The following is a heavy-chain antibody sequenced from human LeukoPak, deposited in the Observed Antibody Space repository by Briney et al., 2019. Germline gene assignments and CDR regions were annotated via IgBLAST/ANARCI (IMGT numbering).Heavy chain of an antibody. D-gene: IGHD6-6*01. V-gene: IGHV4-34*01. CDR1: GFTFSSYS. Sequence: GSLRLSCAASGFTFSSYSMNWVRQAPGKGLEWIGEINHSGSTNYNPSLKSRVTISVDTSKNQFSLKLSSVTAADTAVYYCAREYRSSSHDYWGQGTLVTVSS. CDR3: AREYRSSSHDY. J-gene: IGHJ4*02. CDR2: INHSGST.